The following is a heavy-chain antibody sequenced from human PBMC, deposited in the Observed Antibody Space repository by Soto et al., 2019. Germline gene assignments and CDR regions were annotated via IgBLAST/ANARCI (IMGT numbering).Heavy chain of an antibody. CDR2: IYPGDSDT. CDR3: ARRLSCIITSCYAMYSYGYDLGSFDY. J-gene: IGHJ4*02. CDR1: GYSFTSYW. Sequence: GESLKISCKGSGYSFTSYWIGWVRQMPGKGLEWMGIIYPGDSDTRYSPSFQGQVTISAGKSISTAYLQWSSLKASDTAMHYCARRLSCIITSCYAMYSYGYDLGSFDYWGQGTLVTVSS. D-gene: IGHD2-2*01. V-gene: IGHV5-51*01.